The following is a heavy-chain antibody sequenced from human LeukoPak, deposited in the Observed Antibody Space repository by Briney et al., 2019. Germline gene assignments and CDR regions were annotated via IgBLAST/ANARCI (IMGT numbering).Heavy chain of an antibody. CDR1: GHTFTGYY. D-gene: IGHD3-16*02. CDR2: INPNSGGT. V-gene: IGHV1-2*06. J-gene: IGHJ4*02. CDR3: ARDLRYYDYVWGSYRLNY. Sequence: ASVKVSCKASGHTFTGYYMHWVRQAPGQGLEWMGRINPNSGGTNYAQKFQGRVTMTRDTSISTAYMELSRLRSDDTAVYYCARDLRYYDYVWGSYRLNYWGQGTLVTVSS.